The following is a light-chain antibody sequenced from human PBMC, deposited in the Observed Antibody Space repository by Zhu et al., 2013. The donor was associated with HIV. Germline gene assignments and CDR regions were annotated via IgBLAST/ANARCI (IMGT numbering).Light chain of an antibody. J-gene: IGKJ5*01. V-gene: IGKV3-11*01. Sequence: EVELTQSPATLSLSPGERATLSCRASQSVGSYLAWYQQTPGQSPRLLIYDASNRATGIPARFSGSGSGTDFTLTISSLEPEDFAVYYCQQRSNWPITFGQGTRLEIK. CDR2: DAS. CDR3: QQRSNWPIT. CDR1: QSVGSY.